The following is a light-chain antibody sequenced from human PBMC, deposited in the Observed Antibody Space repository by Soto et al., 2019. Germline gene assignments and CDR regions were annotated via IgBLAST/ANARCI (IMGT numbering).Light chain of an antibody. CDR2: DVS. Sequence: QSALTQPRSVSGSPGQSVTISCTGTSSDVGGYNYVSWYQQHPGKAPKVMIYDVSKRPSGVPDRFSGSKSGNTASLTTSSLQAADEADYYCCSYAGSYTYYVFGTGTKLTVL. V-gene: IGLV2-11*01. CDR3: CSYAGSYTYYV. J-gene: IGLJ1*01. CDR1: SSDVGGYNY.